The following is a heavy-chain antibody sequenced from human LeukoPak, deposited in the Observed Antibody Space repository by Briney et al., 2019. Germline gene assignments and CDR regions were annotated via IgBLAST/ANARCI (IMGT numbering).Heavy chain of an antibody. CDR2: MNPNSGNT. V-gene: IGHV1-8*01. Sequence: ASVKVSCKASGYTFTSYDINWVRQATGQGLEWMGWMNPNSGNTGYAQKFQGRVTMTRNTSISTAYTELSSLRSEDTAVYYCARARSAPRRYGDYWFDPWGQGTLVTVSS. CDR1: GYTFTSYD. D-gene: IGHD5-18*01. CDR3: ARARSAPRRYGDYWFDP. J-gene: IGHJ5*02.